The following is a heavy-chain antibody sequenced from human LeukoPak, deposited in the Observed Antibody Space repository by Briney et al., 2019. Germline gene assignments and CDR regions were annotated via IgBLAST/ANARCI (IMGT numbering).Heavy chain of an antibody. CDR1: GYTFTGYH. V-gene: IGHV1-2*02. D-gene: IGHD3-3*01. J-gene: IGHJ4*02. Sequence: ASVKVSRKTSGYTFTGYHVHWVRQAPRQGLEWMGWFNANSGGTKYAQKFQGRVTMTRDTSIGTDYMELTSLKSDDTAVYYCARDPYDGNYYFGYWGQGTLVTVAS. CDR3: ARDPYDGNYYFGY. CDR2: FNANSGGT.